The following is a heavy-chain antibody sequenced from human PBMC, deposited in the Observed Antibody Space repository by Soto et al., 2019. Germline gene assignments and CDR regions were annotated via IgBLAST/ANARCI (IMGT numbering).Heavy chain of an antibody. D-gene: IGHD6-13*01. CDR3: ARTEAAAGTADY. V-gene: IGHV3-9*01. Sequence: EVQLVESGGGLVQPGRSLRLSCAASGFTFDDYAMHWVRQAPGKGLEWVSGISWNSGSIGYADSVKGRFTISRDNAKNSLYLQMNSLRAEDTAVYYCARTEAAAGTADYWGQGTLVTVSS. J-gene: IGHJ4*02. CDR2: ISWNSGSI. CDR1: GFTFDDYA.